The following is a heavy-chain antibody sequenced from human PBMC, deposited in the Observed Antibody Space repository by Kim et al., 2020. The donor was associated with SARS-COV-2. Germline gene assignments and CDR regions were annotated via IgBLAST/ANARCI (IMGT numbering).Heavy chain of an antibody. J-gene: IGHJ6*02. Sequence: SVKVSCKASGGTFSSYAISWVRQAPGQGLEWMGGIIPIFGTANYAQKFQGRVTITADESTSTAYMELSSLRSEDTAVYYCARAPANWGSHYYYYYGMDVWGQGTTVTVSS. D-gene: IGHD7-27*01. CDR3: ARAPANWGSHYYYYYGMDV. V-gene: IGHV1-69*13. CDR1: GGTFSSYA. CDR2: IIPIFGTA.